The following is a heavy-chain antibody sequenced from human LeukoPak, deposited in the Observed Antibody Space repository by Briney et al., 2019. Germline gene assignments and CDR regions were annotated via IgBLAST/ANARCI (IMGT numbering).Heavy chain of an antibody. CDR3: AGRCGSYTRPPYYFDY. CDR2: IYHSGTT. CDR1: GYSISSGYY. J-gene: IGHJ4*02. D-gene: IGHD1-26*01. V-gene: IGHV4-38-2*01. Sequence: PSETLSLTCAVSGYSISSGYYWGWSRPPPGKGLEWIGIIYHSGTTYYNPSLKSRVALSVDTATNPFSLQLSSVTAADRAGYSWAGRCGSYTRPPYYFDYWGQGTLVTVSS.